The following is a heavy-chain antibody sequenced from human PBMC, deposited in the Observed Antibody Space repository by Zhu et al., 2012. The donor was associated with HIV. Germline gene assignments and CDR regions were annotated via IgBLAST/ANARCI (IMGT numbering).Heavy chain of an antibody. CDR2: NYYSGTS. D-gene: IGHD2-21*02. V-gene: IGHV4-61*01. CDR1: GGSVSSINYY. Sequence: QVQLQESGPGLVKPSETLSLTCSVTGGSVSSINYYWGWIRQPPGKGLEFIGYNYYSGTSVYNPSVNSRVTISVDTSKNQFSLRLTSVTAADTAVYYCARPSPPTAVTGYYFDSWGQGILVTVSS. CDR3: ARPSPPTAVTGYYFDS. J-gene: IGHJ4*01.